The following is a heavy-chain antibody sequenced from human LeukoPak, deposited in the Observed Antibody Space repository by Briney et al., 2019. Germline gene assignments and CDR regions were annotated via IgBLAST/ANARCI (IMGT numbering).Heavy chain of an antibody. V-gene: IGHV4-59*01. CDR1: GGSISGYY. CDR2: IYYSGST. CDR3: ARGRSERSFDY. J-gene: IGHJ4*02. D-gene: IGHD1-1*01. Sequence: KPSETLSLTCTVSGGSISGYYWSWIRQPPGKGLEWIGNIYYSGSTNYNPSLKSRVTISVDTSKNQFSLKPSSVTAADTAIYYCARGRSERSFDYWGQGTLVTVSS.